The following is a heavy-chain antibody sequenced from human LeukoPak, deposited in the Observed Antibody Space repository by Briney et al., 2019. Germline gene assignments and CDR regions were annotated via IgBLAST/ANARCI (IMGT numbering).Heavy chain of an antibody. Sequence: GGSLRHSCAASGFTFSSYAMSWVRQAPGMGLEWVSSISANGQATYYADSVEGRFTISRDNSKSTLYLQLNSLRAEDTATYYCARDPYTTILDRLAHWGQGSLVSVYS. CDR3: ARDPYTTILDRLAH. CDR1: GFTFSSYA. V-gene: IGHV3-23*01. J-gene: IGHJ4*02. CDR2: ISANGQAT. D-gene: IGHD3-16*01.